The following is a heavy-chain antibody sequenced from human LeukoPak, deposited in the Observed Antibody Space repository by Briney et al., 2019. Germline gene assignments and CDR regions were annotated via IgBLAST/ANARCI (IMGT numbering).Heavy chain of an antibody. V-gene: IGHV1-18*01. D-gene: IGHD3-10*01. Sequence: GASVEVSCKASGYTFTNYGISWVRQAPGQGLEWMGWISAYNGNTNYAQRLQGRVTITTDTSTSTGYMELRSLRSDDTAAYYCAREGYFGSGIDYYYGMDVWGQGTKVTVSS. CDR2: ISAYNGNT. CDR3: AREGYFGSGIDYYYGMDV. CDR1: GYTFTNYG. J-gene: IGHJ6*02.